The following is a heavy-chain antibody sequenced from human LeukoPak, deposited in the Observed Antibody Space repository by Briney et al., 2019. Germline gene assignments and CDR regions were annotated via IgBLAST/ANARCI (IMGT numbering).Heavy chain of an antibody. CDR2: MNPNSGNT. V-gene: IGHV1-8*02. D-gene: IGHD2-2*01. CDR3: ARAYCSTTTCPRGYYHYSVDV. Sequence: ASVKVSCKASGYTFTSYSMNWVRQAPGQGLEWMGWMNPNSGNTGYAQKFQGRVTMTRNTSISTAYMELSSLRSEDTAVYYCARAYCSTTTCPRGYYHYSVDVWGKGTTVTVSS. J-gene: IGHJ6*03. CDR1: GYTFTSYS.